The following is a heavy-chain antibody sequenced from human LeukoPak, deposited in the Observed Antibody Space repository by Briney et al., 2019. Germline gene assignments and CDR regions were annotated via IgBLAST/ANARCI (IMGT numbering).Heavy chain of an antibody. Sequence: PSEALSLTCTVSGGSISSSSYYWGWIRQPPGKGLEWIGSIYYSGSTYYNPSLKSRVTISVDTSKNQFSLKLSSVTAADTAVCYCARDRSYYYDSSGYYFDYWGQGTLVTVSS. V-gene: IGHV4-39*07. CDR1: GGSISSSSYY. CDR2: IYYSGST. CDR3: ARDRSYYYDSSGYYFDY. D-gene: IGHD3-22*01. J-gene: IGHJ4*02.